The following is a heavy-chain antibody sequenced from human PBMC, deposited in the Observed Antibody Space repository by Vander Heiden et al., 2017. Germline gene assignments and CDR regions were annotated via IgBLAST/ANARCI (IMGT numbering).Heavy chain of an antibody. V-gene: IGHV4-34*01. Sequence: QVQLQQWGAGLLKPSETLSLTCAVYGGSFSGYYWSWIRQPPGKGLEWIGEINHSGSTNYNPSLKSRVTISVDTSKNQFSLKGSSVTAADTAVYYGARGRAVSHCSSTSCLVDHWGQGTLVTVSS. J-gene: IGHJ4*02. CDR1: GGSFSGYY. CDR2: INHSGST. D-gene: IGHD2-2*01. CDR3: ARGRAVSHCSSTSCLVDH.